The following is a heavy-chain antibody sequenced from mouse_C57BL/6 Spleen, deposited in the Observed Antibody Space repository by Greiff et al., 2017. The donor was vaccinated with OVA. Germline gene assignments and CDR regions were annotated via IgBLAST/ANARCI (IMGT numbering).Heavy chain of an antibody. CDR3: ARGPYDGYSDWYFDV. D-gene: IGHD2-3*01. J-gene: IGHJ1*03. CDR2: IDPEDGEP. CDR1: GFNIKDYY. V-gene: IGHV14-2*01. Sequence: VQLQQSGAELVKPGASVKLSCTASGFNIKDYYMHWVKQRTEQGLEWIGRIDPEDGEPKYAPKFQGKATITADTSSNTAYLQLSSLTSEDTAVYYCARGPYDGYSDWYFDVWGTGTTVTVSS.